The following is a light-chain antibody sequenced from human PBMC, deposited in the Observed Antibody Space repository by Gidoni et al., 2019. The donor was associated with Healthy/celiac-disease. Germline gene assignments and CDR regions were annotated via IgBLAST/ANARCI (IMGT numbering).Light chain of an antibody. Sequence: SYELTQPPSVSVSPGQPASITCSVDKLGDKYACWYQHKPGQSPVLVIYQDSKRPSGIPERFSGSNSWNTATLTIIGTQALDAADYYCQAWDIITVVFCGGTKRTVL. V-gene: IGLV3-1*01. J-gene: IGLJ2*01. CDR1: KLGDKY. CDR3: QAWDIITVV. CDR2: QDS.